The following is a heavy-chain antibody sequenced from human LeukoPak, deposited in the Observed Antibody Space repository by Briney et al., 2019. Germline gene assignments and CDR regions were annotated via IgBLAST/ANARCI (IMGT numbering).Heavy chain of an antibody. CDR1: GGSFSGYY. CDR3: AGGYDRAFDI. CDR2: INHSGST. J-gene: IGHJ3*02. Sequence: PSETLSLTCAVYGGSFSGYYWSWIRQPPGKGLEWIGEINHSGSTNYNPSLKSRVTISVDTSKNQFSLKLSSVTAADTAVYYCAGGYDRAFDIWGQGTMVTVSS. D-gene: IGHD3-10*02. V-gene: IGHV4-34*01.